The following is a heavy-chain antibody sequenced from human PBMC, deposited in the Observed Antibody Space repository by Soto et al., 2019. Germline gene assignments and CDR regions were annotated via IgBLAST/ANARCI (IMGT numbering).Heavy chain of an antibody. J-gene: IGHJ5*02. D-gene: IGHD2-21*02. Sequence: ASVKVSCKASGYTFTSSGISWVRQARGQGLEWMGWISAYNGNTNYAQKLQGRVTMTTEPYTSTAYMELRSLRSDDPAVYYCARDLGVTIDWFDPWGQGTLVTVSS. CDR2: ISAYNGNT. V-gene: IGHV1-18*01. CDR3: ARDLGVTIDWFDP. CDR1: GYTFTSSG.